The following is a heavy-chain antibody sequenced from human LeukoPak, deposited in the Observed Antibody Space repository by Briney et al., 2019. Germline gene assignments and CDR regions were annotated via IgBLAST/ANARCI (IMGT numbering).Heavy chain of an antibody. J-gene: IGHJ4*02. CDR3: ARDGIAAADNYFDY. D-gene: IGHD6-13*01. CDR2: IYHSGST. CDR1: GYSISSGYY. Sequence: SETLSLTCTVSGYSISSGYYWGWIRQPPGKGLEWIGSIYHSGSTYYNPSLKSRVTISVDKSKNQFSLKLSSVTAADTAVYYCARDGIAAADNYFDYWGQGTLVTVSS. V-gene: IGHV4-38-2*02.